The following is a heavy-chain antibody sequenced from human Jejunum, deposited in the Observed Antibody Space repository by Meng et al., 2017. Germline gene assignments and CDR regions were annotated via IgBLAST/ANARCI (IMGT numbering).Heavy chain of an antibody. CDR3: ARMDSAFHYFDY. D-gene: IGHD2-2*03. CDR2: IYHTGSP. Sequence: QLQLQQSGSGLVKPSQTLSLTGAVSGGSINSDGYTWSWIRQPPGKGLEWIGYIYHTGSPYYNPSLKSRLTISVDRSENQFSLKLSSVTAADTAVYYCARMDSAFHYFDYWGQGTLVTVSS. J-gene: IGHJ4*02. V-gene: IGHV4-30-2*01. CDR1: GGSINSDGYT.